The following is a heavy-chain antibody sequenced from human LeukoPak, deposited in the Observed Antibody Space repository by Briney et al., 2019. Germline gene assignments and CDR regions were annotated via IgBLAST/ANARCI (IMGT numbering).Heavy chain of an antibody. Sequence: PSETLSLTCTVSGASISSSSYYWAWIRQPPGKGLEWIGSIYYSGSTNYNPSLKSRVTISVDTSRNQFSLKLSSVTAADTAVYYCARGRDGYNYDHWGQGTLVTVSS. CDR2: IYYSGST. D-gene: IGHD5-24*01. J-gene: IGHJ4*02. CDR3: ARGRDGYNYDH. CDR1: GASISSSSYY. V-gene: IGHV4-39*07.